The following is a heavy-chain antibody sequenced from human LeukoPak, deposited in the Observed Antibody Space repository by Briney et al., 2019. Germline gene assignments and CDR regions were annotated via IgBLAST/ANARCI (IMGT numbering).Heavy chain of an antibody. CDR1: GYTFTSYA. J-gene: IGHJ3*02. CDR2: INTNTGNP. Sequence: ASVKVSCKASGYTFTSYAMNWVRHAPGQGLEWMGWINTNTGNPTYAQGFTGRFVFSLDTSVSTAYLQISSLKAEDTAVYYCARDKNAHHLHYDILTGRMGGWGAFDIWGQGTMVTVSS. V-gene: IGHV7-4-1*02. D-gene: IGHD3-9*01. CDR3: ARDKNAHHLHYDILTGRMGGWGAFDI.